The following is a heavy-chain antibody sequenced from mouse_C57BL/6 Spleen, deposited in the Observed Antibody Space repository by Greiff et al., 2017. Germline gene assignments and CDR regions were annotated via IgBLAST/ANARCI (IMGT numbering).Heavy chain of an antibody. Sequence: QVQLQQPGAELVRPGSSVKLSCKASGYTFTSYWMDWVKQRPGQGLEWIGNIYPSDSETHYNQKFKDKATLTVDKSSSTAYMQLSNLTSDDSTVYYGARKSYDSNYVDYWGQGTTLTVAS. CDR1: GYTFTSYW. CDR3: ARKSYDSNYVDY. CDR2: IYPSDSET. J-gene: IGHJ2*01. D-gene: IGHD2-12*01. V-gene: IGHV1-61*01.